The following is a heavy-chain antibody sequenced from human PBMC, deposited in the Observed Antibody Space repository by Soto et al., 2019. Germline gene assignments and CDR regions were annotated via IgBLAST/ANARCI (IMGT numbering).Heavy chain of an antibody. V-gene: IGHV4-39*01. CDR1: GGSINSSSFY. J-gene: IGHJ6*02. D-gene: IGHD5-18*01. CDR3: ARHPLRGYSYGIKYYYGMDV. CDR2: VYYSGST. Sequence: QLQLQESGPGLVKPSETLSLTCTVSGGSINSSSFYWGWMRQPPGKGLEWIGSVYYSGSTYYNPSLKSRVTVSEDTSKNQFSLKLSSVTAADTAVYYCARHPLRGYSYGIKYYYGMDVWGHGTTVTVSS.